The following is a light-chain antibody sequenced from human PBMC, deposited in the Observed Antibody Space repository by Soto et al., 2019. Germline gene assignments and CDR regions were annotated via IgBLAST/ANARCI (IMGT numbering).Light chain of an antibody. CDR1: PSVSSN. J-gene: IGKJ1*01. V-gene: IGKV3D-15*01. CDR2: GAS. Sequence: IGIAQCPATLSVSLGERATLSYRASPSVSSNLAWYQQKPGQAPRILIYGASTRATGIPARFSGSGSGTAFTLTISSLQSEDFAVYYCQQYNNCPPWTFRQGTKVDIK. CDR3: QQYNNCPPWT.